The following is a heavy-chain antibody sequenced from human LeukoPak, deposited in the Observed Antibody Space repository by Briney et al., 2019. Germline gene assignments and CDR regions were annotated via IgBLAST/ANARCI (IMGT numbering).Heavy chain of an antibody. Sequence: PGRSLRLSCAASGFTFSSYAMHWVRQAPGKGLEWVAVISYDGSNKYYADSMKGRFTISRDNSKNTLYLQMNSLRAEDTAVYYCASNLYCSGGSCYFPNFDYWGQGTLVTVSS. CDR2: ISYDGSNK. CDR3: ASNLYCSGGSCYFPNFDY. J-gene: IGHJ4*02. V-gene: IGHV3-30-3*01. D-gene: IGHD2-15*01. CDR1: GFTFSSYA.